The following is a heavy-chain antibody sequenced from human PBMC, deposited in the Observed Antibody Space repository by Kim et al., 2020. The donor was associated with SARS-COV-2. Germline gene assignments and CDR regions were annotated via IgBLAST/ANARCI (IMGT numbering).Heavy chain of an antibody. V-gene: IGHV5-51*01. D-gene: IGHD6-13*01. Sequence: YSHSFQGQVTISADKSITTAYLQWSSLKASDTAMYYCARRSSSWYKNFDYWGQGTLVTVSS. J-gene: IGHJ4*02. CDR3: ARRSSSWYKNFDY.